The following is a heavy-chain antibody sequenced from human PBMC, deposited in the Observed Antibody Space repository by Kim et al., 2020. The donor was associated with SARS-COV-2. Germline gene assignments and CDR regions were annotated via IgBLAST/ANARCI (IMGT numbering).Heavy chain of an antibody. J-gene: IGHJ4*02. CDR2: INQDGSES. D-gene: IGHD3-10*02. CDR1: GFTFSHDW. Sequence: GGSLRLSCAASGFTFSHDWMTWVRQAPGKGLEWVANINQDGSESYYVDSVKGRFPISRDNAKNSLYLQMNSLRVEDTAVYYCARSVFGDNYWGQGTLVSVSS. V-gene: IGHV3-7*01. CDR3: ARSVFGDNY.